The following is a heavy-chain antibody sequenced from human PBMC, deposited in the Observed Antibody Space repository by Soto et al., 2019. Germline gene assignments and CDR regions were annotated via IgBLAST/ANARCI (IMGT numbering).Heavy chain of an antibody. Sequence: EVQLLESGGGWVQPGGSLRLACEASGFSVSTHAMNWVRQAPGKGLEWVSGIADSGDRTHYADSVKGRFTIPRDNSKNTLYLQMNSLRAEDTAVFYCAKGLRHPQCGGDCPAFGSWGQGTLVTVSS. CDR3: AKGLRHPQCGGDCPAFGS. CDR1: GFSVSTHA. CDR2: IADSGDRT. J-gene: IGHJ5*02. D-gene: IGHD2-21*02. V-gene: IGHV3-23*01.